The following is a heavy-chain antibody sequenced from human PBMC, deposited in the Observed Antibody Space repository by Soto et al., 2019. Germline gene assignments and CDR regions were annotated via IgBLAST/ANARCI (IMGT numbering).Heavy chain of an antibody. CDR1: GFTFSSYG. J-gene: IGHJ4*02. D-gene: IGHD5-18*01. CDR2: TSYDGGNK. Sequence: GGSLRLSCVASGFTFSSYGMHWVRQAPGKGLEWVAATSYDGGNKYYGDSVKGRFTISRDNSKNTLHLQMNSLRAEDTAVYYCAKKEGYSYVYVEYWGQGTLVTVSS. CDR3: AKKEGYSYVYVEY. V-gene: IGHV3-30*18.